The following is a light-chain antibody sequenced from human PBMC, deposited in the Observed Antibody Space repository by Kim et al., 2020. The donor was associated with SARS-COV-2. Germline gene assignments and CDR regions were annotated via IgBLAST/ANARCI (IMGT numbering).Light chain of an antibody. CDR2: GAS. J-gene: IGKJ4*01. V-gene: IGKV3-20*01. CDR1: QSVSSSY. CDR3: QQYDSSPLT. Sequence: EIVLTQSPGTLSLSPGERATLSCRASQSVSSSYLAWYQQNPGHAPRLLIYGASSRATGIPDRFSGSGSGTDFTLTISRLEPENFAVYYCQQYDSSPLTFGGGTKVDIK.